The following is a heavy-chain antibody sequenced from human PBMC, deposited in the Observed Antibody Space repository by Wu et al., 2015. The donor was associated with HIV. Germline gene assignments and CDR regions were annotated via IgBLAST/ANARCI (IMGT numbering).Heavy chain of an antibody. CDR1: GGTFSNFA. V-gene: IGHV1-69*12. Sequence: QVQLVQSGAEVKKPGSSVKVSCKASGGTFSNFASNWVRQAPGQGLEWMGGIIPIFGISNYAQKFQGRVTVTADESTSTAYMELSSLRSEDTAVYYCARSYCSGGSCYRRGGYYYYMDVWGKGTTVTVSS. CDR3: ARSYCSGGSCYRRGGYYYYMDV. CDR2: IIPIFGIS. D-gene: IGHD2-15*01. J-gene: IGHJ6*03.